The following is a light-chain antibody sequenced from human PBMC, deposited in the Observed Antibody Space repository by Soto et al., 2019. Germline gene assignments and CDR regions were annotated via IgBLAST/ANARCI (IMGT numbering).Light chain of an antibody. V-gene: IGLV1-40*01. CDR2: GNS. Sequence: QSVLTQPPSVSGAPGQRVTISCTGSSSNIGAGYDVHWYQQLPGTAPKLLIYGNSNRPSGVPDRFSGSKSGTSASLAITGLQAEDEADYYCQSYDSSQGYVVFGGGTKLTVL. CDR3: QSYDSSQGYVV. J-gene: IGLJ2*01. CDR1: SSNIGAGYD.